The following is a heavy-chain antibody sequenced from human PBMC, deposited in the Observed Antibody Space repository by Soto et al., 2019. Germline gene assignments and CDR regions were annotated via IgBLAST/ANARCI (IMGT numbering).Heavy chain of an antibody. J-gene: IGHJ1*01. D-gene: IGHD5-18*01. CDR1: GFTFTTSA. CDR3: AAGARDGYGYFQN. Sequence: SVKVSCKSSGFTFTTSAVQWVRQARGQRLEWIVWIVVGSGNTNYAQKFQERVTIARDTSTSASYMELSSLRSAATAVYYCAAGARDGYGYFQNWHQGTQIIFSS. CDR2: IVVGSGNT. V-gene: IGHV1-58*01.